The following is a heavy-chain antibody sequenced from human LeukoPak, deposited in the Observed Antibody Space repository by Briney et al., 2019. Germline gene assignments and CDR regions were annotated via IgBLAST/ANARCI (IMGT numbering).Heavy chain of an antibody. CDR3: ARDEGGDCYYDY. D-gene: IGHD2-21*02. CDR1: EFTFSSYN. Sequence: GGSLRLSCAASEFTFSSYNMNWVRQAPGKGLEWVSSISSFSSYIYYADSVKGRFTISRDNAKNSLYLQMNSLRAEDTAVYYCARDEGGDCYYDYWGQGTLVTVSS. V-gene: IGHV3-21*01. J-gene: IGHJ4*02. CDR2: ISSFSSYI.